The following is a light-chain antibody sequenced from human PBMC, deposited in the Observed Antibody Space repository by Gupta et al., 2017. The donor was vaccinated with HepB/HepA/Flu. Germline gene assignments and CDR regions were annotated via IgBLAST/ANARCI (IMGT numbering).Light chain of an antibody. CDR2: GAS. CDR1: QSVSRN. V-gene: IGKV3-15*01. CDR3: QQYSNWPPIT. Sequence: ETVMTQSPATLSVSPGERATLSCRASQSVSRNLAWYQQKPGQAPRVLIYGASTRATGIPARFSGSGSGTEFTLTISSLQSEDFAVYYCQQYSNWPPITFGQGTRLEIK. J-gene: IGKJ5*01.